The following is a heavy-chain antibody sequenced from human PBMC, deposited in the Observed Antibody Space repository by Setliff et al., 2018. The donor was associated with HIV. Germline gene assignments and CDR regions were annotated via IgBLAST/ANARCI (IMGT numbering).Heavy chain of an antibody. CDR1: GYTFTNYW. CDR2: IYPGDSDA. D-gene: IGHD4-17*01. V-gene: IGHV5-51*01. J-gene: IGHJ1*01. Sequence: GESLTISCKGSGYTFTNYWIGWVRQMPGKGLEWMGIIYPGDSDARYSPSFQGQVTISADKSISTAYLQWTSLKASDTAMYYCARMGGRVDMTTATTFGYFQDWGQGTLVTVSS. CDR3: ARMGGRVDMTTATTFGYFQD.